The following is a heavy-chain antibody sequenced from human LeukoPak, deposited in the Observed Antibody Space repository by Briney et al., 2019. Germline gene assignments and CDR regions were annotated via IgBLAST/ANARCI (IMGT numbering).Heavy chain of an antibody. CDR2: IYYSGST. CDR1: GGSISSYY. D-gene: IGHD6-6*01. J-gene: IGHJ4*02. Sequence: SETLSLTCTVSGGSISSYYWSWIRQPPGKGLEWIGYIYYSGSTNYNPSLKSRVTISVDTSKNQFSLKLSSVTAADTAVYYCATHSSSSSYFDYWGQGTLVTVSS. CDR3: ATHSSSSSYFDY. V-gene: IGHV4-59*01.